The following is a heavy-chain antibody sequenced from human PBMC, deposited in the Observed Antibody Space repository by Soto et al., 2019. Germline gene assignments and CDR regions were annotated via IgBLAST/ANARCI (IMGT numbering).Heavy chain of an antibody. D-gene: IGHD3-22*01. CDR2: IKSKTDGGTT. J-gene: IGHJ6*02. V-gene: IGHV3-15*01. Sequence: EVQLVESGGGLVKPGGSLRLSCAASGFTFSNAWMSWVRQAPGKGLEWVGRIKSKTDGGTTDYAAPVKGRFTISRDDSKNTLYVQMNSLKTEDTAVYYCTTDHITMIVVAGGMDVWGQGTTVTVSS. CDR1: GFTFSNAW. CDR3: TTDHITMIVVAGGMDV.